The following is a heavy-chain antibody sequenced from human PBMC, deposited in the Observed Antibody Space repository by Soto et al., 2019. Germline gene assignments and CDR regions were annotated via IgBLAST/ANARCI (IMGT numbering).Heavy chain of an antibody. V-gene: IGHV3-33*01. CDR2: IWYDGSNK. D-gene: IGHD4-17*01. CDR3: ASGGGTATTVVTPGFAFDY. CDR1: GFTFNSYG. J-gene: IGHJ4*02. Sequence: GGSLRLSCAASGFTFNSYGMHWVRQAPGKGLEWVAVIWYDGSNKYYADSVKGRFTISRDNSKNTLYLQMNSLRAEDTAVYYCASGGGTATTVVTPGFAFDYWGQGTLVTVSS.